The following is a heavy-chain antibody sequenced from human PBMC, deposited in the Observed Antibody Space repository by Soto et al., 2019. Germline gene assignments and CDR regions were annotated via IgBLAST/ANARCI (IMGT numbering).Heavy chain of an antibody. CDR3: ARAPYYDFWSGYPTYGMDV. CDR1: GYSFSNYW. V-gene: IGHV5-51*01. Sequence: GESLKISCEGSGYSFSNYWIAWVRQMPGKGLEWMGIIYPADSDTRYSPSFQGQVTISADKYISTAYLQWTSLKASDTAMYYCARAPYYDFWSGYPTYGMDVWGQGTTVTVSS. CDR2: IYPADSDT. D-gene: IGHD3-3*01. J-gene: IGHJ6*02.